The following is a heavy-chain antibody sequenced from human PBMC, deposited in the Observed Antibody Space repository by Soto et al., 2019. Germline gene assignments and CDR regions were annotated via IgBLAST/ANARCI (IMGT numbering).Heavy chain of an antibody. CDR2: IHYSGDI. D-gene: IGHD3-22*01. V-gene: IGHV4-4*02. J-gene: IGHJ4*02. CDR1: GDSMTSSDW. CDR3: MCNGYYSHEY. Sequence: QVQLQESGPGLVKPSGTLSLTCAVSGDSMTSSDWWSWVRQAPGKGLEWIGEIHYSGDINYDPSLRSRVTISVDRSKNQFSLNLSSVTAADTAVYFCMCNGYYSHEYWGQGTLVIVSP.